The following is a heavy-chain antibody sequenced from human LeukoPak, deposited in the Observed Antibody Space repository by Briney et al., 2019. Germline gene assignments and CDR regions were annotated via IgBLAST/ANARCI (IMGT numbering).Heavy chain of an antibody. V-gene: IGHV4-59*01. D-gene: IGHD5-12*01. Sequence: PSETLSLTCTVSGGSISSYYWSWLRQPPGQGLEWIGYIYYSGSTNYNPSLKSRVTISVDTSKNQFSLKLSSVTAAGTAVYYCARVKGGLRYYYYYMDVWGKGTTVTVSS. CDR1: GGSISSYY. J-gene: IGHJ6*03. CDR3: ARVKGGLRYYYYYMDV. CDR2: IYYSGST.